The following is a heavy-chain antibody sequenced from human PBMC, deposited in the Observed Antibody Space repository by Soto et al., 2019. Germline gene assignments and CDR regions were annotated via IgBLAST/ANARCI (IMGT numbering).Heavy chain of an antibody. J-gene: IGHJ4*02. Sequence: SGPTLVNPPETLTLTCTVSGFSLSNARMGVSWIRQPPGKALEWLAHIFSNGEKSYSTSLKTRLAISKDTSKSQVVLTMTNMDPVDTATYFCARIFVERVSPAGIAAAGMDYWGQGTLVTVSS. D-gene: IGHD6-13*01. V-gene: IGHV2-26*01. CDR3: ARIFVERVSPAGIAAAGMDY. CDR2: IFSNGEK. CDR1: GFSLSNARMG.